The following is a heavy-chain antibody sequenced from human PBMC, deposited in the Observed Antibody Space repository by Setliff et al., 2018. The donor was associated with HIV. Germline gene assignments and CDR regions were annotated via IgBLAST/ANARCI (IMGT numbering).Heavy chain of an antibody. D-gene: IGHD3-3*01. J-gene: IGHJ6*03. V-gene: IGHV4-59*08. CDR1: GGSISGYY. CDR3: ARCYYNFWSGYPLDYMDV. CDR2: IYYSGST. Sequence: PSETLSLTCTVSGGSISGYYWSWIRQPPGKGLEWIAYIYYSGSTNYNPSLKSRVTISVDTSKNQFSLKLTSVTAADTAVYYCARCYYNFWSGYPLDYMDVWGKGTTVTVSS.